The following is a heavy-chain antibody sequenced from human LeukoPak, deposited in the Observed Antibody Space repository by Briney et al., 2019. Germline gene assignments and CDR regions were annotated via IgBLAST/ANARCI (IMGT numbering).Heavy chain of an antibody. J-gene: IGHJ6*03. CDR2: VSDSGST. V-gene: IGHV4-59*11. CDR1: GGSISSHY. Sequence: SETLSLTCTVSGGSISSHYWSWIRQPPGKGLEWIGYVSDSGSTNYNPSLKSRVTVSVDTSKDQFSLKLTSVTAADTAVYYCARAGSSWPLYYYYYMDVWGKGTTVTVSS. D-gene: IGHD6-13*01. CDR3: ARAGSSWPLYYYYYMDV.